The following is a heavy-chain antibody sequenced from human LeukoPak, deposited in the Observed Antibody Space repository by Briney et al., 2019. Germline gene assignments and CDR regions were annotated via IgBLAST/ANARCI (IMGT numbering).Heavy chain of an antibody. CDR1: GFTFSSYA. CDR2: ISGSGGST. D-gene: IGHD6-19*01. CDR3: AKDGRVVVAATGYYGMDV. Sequence: PGASLRLSCAASGFTFSSYAMSWVRQAPGKGLEWVSAISGSGGSTNYADSVKGRFTISRDNSKNTLYLQMNSLRAEDTAVYYCAKDGRVVVAATGYYGMDVWGQGTTVTVSS. J-gene: IGHJ6*02. V-gene: IGHV3-23*01.